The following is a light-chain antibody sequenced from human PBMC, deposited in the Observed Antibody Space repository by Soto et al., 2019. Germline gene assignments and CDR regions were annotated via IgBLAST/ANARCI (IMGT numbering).Light chain of an antibody. V-gene: IGLV2-14*01. CDR2: EVS. CDR3: SSYTSSSTGV. Sequence: QSVLTQPASVSGSPGQSITISCTGTSSDVGGYNYVSWYQQHPGKAPKLMIYEVSNRPSGVSNRFSVSKSGNTASLTISGLQAEDEADYYCSSYTSSSTGVFGTGTKVTVL. J-gene: IGLJ1*01. CDR1: SSDVGGYNY.